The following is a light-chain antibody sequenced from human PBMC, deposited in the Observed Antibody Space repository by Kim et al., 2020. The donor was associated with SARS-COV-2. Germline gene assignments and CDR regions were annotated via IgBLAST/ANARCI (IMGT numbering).Light chain of an antibody. CDR3: QAWDSSPNWV. CDR1: KLGDKY. Sequence: SYELNQPPSVSVSPGQTASITCSGDKLGDKYACWYQQKPGQSPVLVIYQDSKRPSGIPERFSGSNSGNTATLTISGTQAMDEADYYCQAWDSSPNWVFGGGTQLTVL. V-gene: IGLV3-1*01. CDR2: QDS. J-gene: IGLJ3*02.